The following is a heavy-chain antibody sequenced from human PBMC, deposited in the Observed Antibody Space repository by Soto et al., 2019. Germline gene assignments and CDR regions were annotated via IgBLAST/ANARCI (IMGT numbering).Heavy chain of an antibody. Sequence: QVQLQESGPGLVKPSETLSLTCTVPGGSISSYYWSWIRQPPGKGLEWIGFIFYSGSTSYNPSLTSRVTISIDASEYQYSLKLNSVTAADTAVYYCARMIGDSVLSFESWGQGTRVAVSS. D-gene: IGHD3-10*02. CDR3: ARMIGDSVLSFES. V-gene: IGHV4-59*03. CDR1: GGSISSYY. CDR2: IFYSGST. J-gene: IGHJ5*01.